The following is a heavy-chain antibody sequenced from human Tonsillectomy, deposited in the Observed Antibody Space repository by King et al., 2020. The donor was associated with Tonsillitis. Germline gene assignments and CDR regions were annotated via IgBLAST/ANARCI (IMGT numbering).Heavy chain of an antibody. D-gene: IGHD3-22*01. CDR2: IYYSGST. CDR3: ARDVAYYYDSSGYYRGGGFDY. CDR1: GGSISSGGYY. V-gene: IGHV4-31*03. J-gene: IGHJ4*02. Sequence: VQLQESGPGLVKPSQTLSLTCTVSGGSISSGGYYWSWIRQHPGKGLEWIGYIYYSGSTYYNPSLKSRVTISVDTSKNQFSLKLSSVTAADTAVYYCARDVAYYYDSSGYYRGGGFDYWGEGTLVTVSS.